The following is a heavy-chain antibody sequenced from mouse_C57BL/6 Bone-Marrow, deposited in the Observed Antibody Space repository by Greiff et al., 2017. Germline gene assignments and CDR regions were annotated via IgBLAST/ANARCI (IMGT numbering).Heavy chain of an antibody. CDR3: ARSDYYSHVGY. V-gene: IGHV1-26*01. J-gene: IGHJ2*01. D-gene: IGHD2-12*01. Sequence: VQLQQSGPELVKPGASVKISCKASGYTFTDYYMNWVKQSHGKSLEWIGDINPNNGGTSYNQKFKGKATLTVDKSSSTAYMELRSLTSEDSAVYYCARSDYYSHVGYWGQGTTLTVSS. CDR1: GYTFTDYY. CDR2: INPNNGGT.